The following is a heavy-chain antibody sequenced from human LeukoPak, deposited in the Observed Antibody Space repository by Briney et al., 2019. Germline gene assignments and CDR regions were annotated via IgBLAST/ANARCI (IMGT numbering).Heavy chain of an antibody. CDR3: ARGRFLTGYYTVDY. CDR1: GGTFSSYA. CDR2: IIPIFGTA. V-gene: IGHV1-69*13. J-gene: IGHJ4*02. D-gene: IGHD3-9*01. Sequence: ASVKVSCKASGGTFSSYAISWVRQAPGQGLEWMGGIIPIFGTANYAQKFQGRVTITADESTSTAYMELSSLRSEDTAVYYCARGRFLTGYYTVDYWGQGTLVTVSS.